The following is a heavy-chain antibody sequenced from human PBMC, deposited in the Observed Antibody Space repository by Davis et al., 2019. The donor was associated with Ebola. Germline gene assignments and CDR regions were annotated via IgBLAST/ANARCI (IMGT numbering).Heavy chain of an antibody. CDR2: INHSGST. V-gene: IGHV4-34*01. CDR3: ARSSRIAARGNWFDP. Sequence: PSETLSLTCTVSGGSISSYYWSWIRQPPGKGLEWIGEINHSGSTNYNPSLKSRVTISVDTSKNQFSLKLSSVTAADTAVYYCARSSRIAARGNWFDPWGQGTLVTVSS. D-gene: IGHD6-6*01. CDR1: GGSISSYY. J-gene: IGHJ5*02.